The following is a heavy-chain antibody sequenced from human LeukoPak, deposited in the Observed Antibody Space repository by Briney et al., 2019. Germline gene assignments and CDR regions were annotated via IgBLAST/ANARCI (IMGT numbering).Heavy chain of an antibody. J-gene: IGHJ5*02. D-gene: IGHD5-18*01. CDR3: ARATAIDTHFDH. V-gene: IGHV1-69*01. Sequence: GPSVKVSCKGSGGIFNSYAMKGVPQAPGQGGEGVGGIIPIFGKANYAQKFQGTVSLSADESTSTAYMEPGSLRSEDPAGYYCARATAIDTHFDHWGQGTLVTVSS. CDR2: IIPIFGKA. CDR1: GGIFNSYA.